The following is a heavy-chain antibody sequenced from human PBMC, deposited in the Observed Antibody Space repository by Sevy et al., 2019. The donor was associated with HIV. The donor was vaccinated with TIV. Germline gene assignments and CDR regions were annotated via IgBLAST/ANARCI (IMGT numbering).Heavy chain of an antibody. CDR2: IIPLVNIT. CDR3: ARAAQKATIVDAFDI. Sequence: ASVKVSCKTSGGTFSSYAFSWVRQAPGQGLEWMGGIIPLVNITDYGQKFQGRVTITADKSTSTAYMELSSLRSEDTAVYYCARAAQKATIVDAFDIWGHGTMVTVSS. J-gene: IGHJ3*02. CDR1: GGTFSSYA. D-gene: IGHD5-12*01. V-gene: IGHV1-69*10.